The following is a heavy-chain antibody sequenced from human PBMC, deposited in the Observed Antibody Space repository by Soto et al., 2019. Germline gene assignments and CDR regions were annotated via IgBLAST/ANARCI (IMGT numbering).Heavy chain of an antibody. J-gene: IGHJ4*02. Sequence: EVQLLESGGGLVQPGGSLRLSCAASGFTFSSYAMSWVRQAPGKGLEWVSGISGSGRTTYYADSVKGRFTISRDNSKNTLYLQMNSLRAEDTAIYYCANPGRDDYNFAFDYWGQGTLVSVSS. D-gene: IGHD4-4*01. CDR2: ISGSGRTT. CDR1: GFTFSSYA. CDR3: ANPGRDDYNFAFDY. V-gene: IGHV3-23*01.